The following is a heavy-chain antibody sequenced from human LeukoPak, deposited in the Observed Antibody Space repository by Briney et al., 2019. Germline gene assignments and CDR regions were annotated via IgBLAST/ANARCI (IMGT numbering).Heavy chain of an antibody. Sequence: PSETLSLTCTVSGGSISSYYWSWIRQPPGKGLEWTGYINYSGSTNYNPSLKSRVTISVDTSKNQFSLKLSSATAADTAVYYCARSSLGYCGSSSCFPYYIDYWGQGILVTVSS. D-gene: IGHD2-2*01. V-gene: IGHV4-59*01. J-gene: IGHJ4*02. CDR3: ARSSLGYCGSSSCFPYYIDY. CDR2: INYSGST. CDR1: GGSISSYY.